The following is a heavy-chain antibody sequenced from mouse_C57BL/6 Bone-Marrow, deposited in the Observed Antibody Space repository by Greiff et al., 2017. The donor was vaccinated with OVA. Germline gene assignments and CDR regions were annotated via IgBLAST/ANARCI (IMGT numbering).Heavy chain of an antibody. CDR2: IYPGDGDT. V-gene: IGHV1-82*01. Sequence: VKLMESGPELVKPGASVKISCKASGYAFSSSWMNWVKQRPGKGLEWIGRIYPGDGDTTYNGKFKGKATLTADTSSSPAYMQLSSLTSEDSAVYDGARHEDGYYDSYFDYWGQGTTLTVSS. CDR1: GYAFSSSW. J-gene: IGHJ2*01. D-gene: IGHD2-3*01. CDR3: ARHEDGYYDSYFDY.